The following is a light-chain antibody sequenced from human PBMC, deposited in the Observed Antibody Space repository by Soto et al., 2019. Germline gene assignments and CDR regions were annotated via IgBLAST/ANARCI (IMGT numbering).Light chain of an antibody. V-gene: IGLV8-61*01. Sequence: QTVVTQEPSFSVSPGRTVTLTCGLSSGSVSTSYYPSCYQQTPGQAPRTLIYNTNTRSSGVPDRFSGSILGNKAALTITGAQADDESAYYCVLYMGSGISVFGGGTKVTVL. J-gene: IGLJ3*02. CDR3: VLYMGSGISV. CDR2: NTN. CDR1: SGSVSTSYY.